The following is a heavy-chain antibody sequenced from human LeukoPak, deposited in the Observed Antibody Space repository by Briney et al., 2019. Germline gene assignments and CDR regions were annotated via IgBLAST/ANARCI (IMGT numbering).Heavy chain of an antibody. Sequence: GESLKISCKGSGYSFTNYWIGWVRQMPGKGLEWMGIIYPGDSDTRHRPSFQGQVTISADKSISTAYLQWNSLKASDTAMYYCTRGLSVGPFRYWGQGTLVTVSS. V-gene: IGHV5-51*01. J-gene: IGHJ4*02. D-gene: IGHD1-26*01. CDR1: GYSFTNYW. CDR3: TRGLSVGPFRY. CDR2: IYPGDSDT.